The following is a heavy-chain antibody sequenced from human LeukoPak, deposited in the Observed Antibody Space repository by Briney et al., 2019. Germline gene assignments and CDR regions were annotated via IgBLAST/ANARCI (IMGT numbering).Heavy chain of an antibody. CDR2: ISSSSSTI. D-gene: IGHD3-10*01. CDR3: AREAGSYYNVGYFDY. CDR1: GFTFSSYS. J-gene: IGHJ4*02. V-gene: IGHV3-48*04. Sequence: GGSLRLSCAASGFTFSSYSMNWVRQAPGKGLEWGSYISSSSSTIYYADSVKGRFTISRDNAKNSLYLQMNSLRAEDTAVYYCAREAGSYYNVGYFDYWGQGTLVTVSS.